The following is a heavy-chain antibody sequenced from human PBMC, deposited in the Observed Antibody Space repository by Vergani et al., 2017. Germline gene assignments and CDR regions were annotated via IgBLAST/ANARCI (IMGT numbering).Heavy chain of an antibody. CDR2: IHPADSYT. CDR3: ARLYGRDSSGSKYFDY. J-gene: IGHJ4*02. CDR1: GYSFTNYW. Sequence: EVQLVQSGAEVKKPGESLKISCQISGYSFTNYWIGWVRQMPGKGLEWMGIIHPADSYTRYSPSFQGHVTFSVDKSISTAYLQRRSLRASDSAMYYCARLYGRDSSGSKYFDYWGQGTLVTVSS. V-gene: IGHV5-51*01. D-gene: IGHD3-22*01.